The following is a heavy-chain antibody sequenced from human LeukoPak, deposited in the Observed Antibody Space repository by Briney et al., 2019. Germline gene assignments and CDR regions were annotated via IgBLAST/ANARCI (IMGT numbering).Heavy chain of an antibody. CDR1: GGSISSGDYY. J-gene: IGHJ4*02. CDR2: IYYSGST. CDR3: ARDRHDYSNYFDY. D-gene: IGHD4-11*01. Sequence: SQILSLTCTVSGGSISSGDYYWSWIRQPPGKGLEWIGYIYYSGSTYYNPSLKSRVTISVDTSKNQFSLKLSSVTAADTAVYYCARDRHDYSNYFDYWGQGTLVTVSS. V-gene: IGHV4-30-4*01.